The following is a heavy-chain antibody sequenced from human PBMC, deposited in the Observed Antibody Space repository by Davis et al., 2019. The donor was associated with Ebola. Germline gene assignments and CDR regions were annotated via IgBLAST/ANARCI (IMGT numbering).Heavy chain of an antibody. V-gene: IGHV4-34*01. D-gene: IGHD6-19*01. CDR2: INHSGST. Sequence: PSETLSLTCAVYGGSFSGYYWSWIRQPPGKGLEWIGEINHSGSTNYNPSLKSRVTISVDTSKNQFSLKLSSVTAADTAVYYCARELSKQWLVRGPFDYWGQGTLVTVSS. CDR1: GGSFSGYY. J-gene: IGHJ4*02. CDR3: ARELSKQWLVRGPFDY.